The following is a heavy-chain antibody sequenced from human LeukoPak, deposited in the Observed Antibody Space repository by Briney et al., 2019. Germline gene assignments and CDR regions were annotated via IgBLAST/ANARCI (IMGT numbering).Heavy chain of an antibody. CDR2: MSSSSLK. D-gene: IGHD1-14*01. CDR3: ARGGRNDLRSWFDP. CDR1: GFTFSGYD. Sequence: GGSLRLSCAGSGFTFSGYDMIWIRQAPGKGLEWVAPMSSSSLKYTRYAESVKGRFTISRDNAKNTVYLEMDSLTTNDTALYYCARGGRNDLRSWFDPWGQGTLVTVSS. J-gene: IGHJ5*02. V-gene: IGHV3-11*06.